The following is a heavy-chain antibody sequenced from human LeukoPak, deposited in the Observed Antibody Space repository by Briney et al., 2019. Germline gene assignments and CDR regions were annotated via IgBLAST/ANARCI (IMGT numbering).Heavy chain of an antibody. Sequence: GGSLRLSCAASGFTFSRYWMHWVRQAPGKGLMWVSRISPDGSTTLYADSVKGRFTISRDNAKNTLYLQMNSLGAEDTAVYYCARERGHLDYWGQGTLVTVSS. CDR1: GFTFSRYW. CDR3: ARERGHLDY. J-gene: IGHJ4*02. D-gene: IGHD6-25*01. V-gene: IGHV3-74*03. CDR2: ISPDGSTT.